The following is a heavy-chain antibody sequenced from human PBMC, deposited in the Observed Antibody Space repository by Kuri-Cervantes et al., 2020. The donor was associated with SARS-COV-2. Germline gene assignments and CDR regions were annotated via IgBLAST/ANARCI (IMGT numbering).Heavy chain of an antibody. CDR2: ISSSGSTI. CDR1: GFTFSDYY. CDR3: ARDLGIAARRDYFDY. V-gene: IGHV3-11*04. J-gene: IGHJ4*02. D-gene: IGHD6-6*01. Sequence: GGSLRLSCAASGFTFSDYYMSWIRQAPGKGLEWVSHISSSGSTIYYADSVKGRFTISRDNAKNSLYLQMNSLRAEDTAVYYCARDLGIAARRDYFDYWGQGTLVTVSS.